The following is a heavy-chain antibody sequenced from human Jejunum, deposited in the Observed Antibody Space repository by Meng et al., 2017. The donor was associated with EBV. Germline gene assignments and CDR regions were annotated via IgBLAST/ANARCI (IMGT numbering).Heavy chain of an antibody. CDR1: GYSLTELS. Sequence: QGQMVPAGAEVKKPGASVKVSCKVSGYSLTELSMHWVRQAPGKGLEWMGGFDPEDGETIYAQKFQGRVTMTEDTSTDTAYMELSSLRSEDTAVYYCATAHGFTIFGVAYYFDYWGQGTLVTVSS. J-gene: IGHJ4*02. CDR3: ATAHGFTIFGVAYYFDY. CDR2: FDPEDGET. V-gene: IGHV1-24*01. D-gene: IGHD3-3*01.